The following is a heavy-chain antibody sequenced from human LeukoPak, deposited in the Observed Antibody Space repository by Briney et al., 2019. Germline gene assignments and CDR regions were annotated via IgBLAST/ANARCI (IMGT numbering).Heavy chain of an antibody. D-gene: IGHD4-17*01. CDR2: IRGSGGST. CDR1: GFMFSNYH. J-gene: IGHJ4*02. Sequence: GGSLRLSCAGSGFMFSNYHMNWVRQAPGKGLEWVSAIRGSGGSTYYADSVKGRFTFSRDNSKNTLYLQMNSLRAEDTAVYYCAKSRGDYPYYFDYWGQGTLVTVSS. V-gene: IGHV3-23*01. CDR3: AKSRGDYPYYFDY.